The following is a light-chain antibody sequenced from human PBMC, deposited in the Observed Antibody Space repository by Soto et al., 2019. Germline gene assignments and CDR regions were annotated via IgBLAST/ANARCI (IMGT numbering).Light chain of an antibody. CDR1: QTVSTY. J-gene: IGKJ5*01. V-gene: IGKV3-11*01. Sequence: EIVLTQSPVTLSLSPGDRATLSCRASQTVSTYLAWYKQKPGQAPRLLIYDASNRATGIPARFSGSGSGTDFTLTIGSLEPEDFAVYYCQQRNHRPKDIIFGQGTRLDIK. CDR3: QQRNHRPKDII. CDR2: DAS.